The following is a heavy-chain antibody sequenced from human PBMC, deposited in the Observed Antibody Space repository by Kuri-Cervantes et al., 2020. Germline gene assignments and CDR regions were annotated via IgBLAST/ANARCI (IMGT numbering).Heavy chain of an antibody. CDR3: ARRRGTYSSGWHKYNFFDP. D-gene: IGHD6-19*01. J-gene: IGHJ5*02. V-gene: IGHV1-18*01. CDR1: GYTFTSYG. CDR2: ISAYNGDT. Sequence: ASVKVSCKASGYTFTSYGISWVRQAPGQGLEWMGWISAYNGDTNYAQKLQGRVTMTTDTSTSTAYMELRSLRSDDTAVYYCARRRGTYSSGWHKYNFFDPWGQGSLVTVSS.